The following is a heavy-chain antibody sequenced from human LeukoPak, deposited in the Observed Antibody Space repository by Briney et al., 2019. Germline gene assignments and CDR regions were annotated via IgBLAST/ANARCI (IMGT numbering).Heavy chain of an antibody. CDR2: ISGSGDRT. V-gene: IGHV3-23*01. D-gene: IGHD3-10*01. J-gene: IGHJ4*02. CDR3: TKGYYGSGSYGWFDY. Sequence: GGSLRLSCAASGFTFSSSAMSWVRQAPGKGLEWVSTISGSGDRTYYADSVKGRFTISRDNSKNTLFLHMNSLRAEDTAVYSCTKGYYGSGSYGWFDYWGQGTLVTVSS. CDR1: GFTFSSSA.